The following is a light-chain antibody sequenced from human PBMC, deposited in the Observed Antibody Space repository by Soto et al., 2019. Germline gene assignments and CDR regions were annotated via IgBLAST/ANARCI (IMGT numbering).Light chain of an antibody. V-gene: IGKV1-6*01. CDR2: GTF. CDR1: QDIRTE. CDR3: LQDFRYPRT. Sequence: AIQMTQSPSSLSASVGDRVIITCRASQDIRTELGWYQQKPGKALRLLIYGTFSLQSGVPSRFSGSGSGTDFTLTITSLQPDDFATYYCLQDFRYPRTFGQGTKVEVK. J-gene: IGKJ1*01.